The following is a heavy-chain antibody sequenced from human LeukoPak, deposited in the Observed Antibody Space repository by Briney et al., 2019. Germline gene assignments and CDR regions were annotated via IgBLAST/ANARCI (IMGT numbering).Heavy chain of an antibody. V-gene: IGHV1-2*02. CDR2: INPNSGGT. J-gene: IGHJ4*02. Sequence: ASVKVSCKASGYTFTVYCIHGVRQAPGQGLEWMGWINPNSGGTNYAQKFQGRVTMTRDTSISTAYMELSRLRSDDTAVYYCATKAISDTIDYRGQGTLVTVSS. CDR3: ATKAISDTIDY. D-gene: IGHD2/OR15-2a*01. CDR1: GYTFTVYC.